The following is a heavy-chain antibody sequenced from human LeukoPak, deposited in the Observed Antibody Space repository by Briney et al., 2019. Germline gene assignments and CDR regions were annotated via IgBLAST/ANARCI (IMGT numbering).Heavy chain of an antibody. CDR1: GFTFSSYW. Sequence: GGSLRLSCAASGFTFSSYWMHWVRRAPGKGLVWVSHINSDGSYTNYADSVKGRFTISRDNAKNTLYLQMNSLRAEDTAVYYCARGGVTGLYWGQGTLVTVSS. CDR2: INSDGSYT. V-gene: IGHV3-74*01. CDR3: ARGGVTGLY. J-gene: IGHJ4*02. D-gene: IGHD3-9*01.